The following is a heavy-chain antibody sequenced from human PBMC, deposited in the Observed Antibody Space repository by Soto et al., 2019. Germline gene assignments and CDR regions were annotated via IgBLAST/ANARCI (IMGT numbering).Heavy chain of an antibody. Sequence: EVQLVESGGDLVQPGGSLTLSCVGSGFTFDSHDMQWVRQGPGKGLEWLAVINSRSNTIYYADSVKARFTISRDDAKNSLFLPMYLLTAEESAVEYCARDGNYAQYVVDYYKVDVWGRGPRVTVSS. CDR3: ARDGNYAQYVVDYYKVDV. CDR2: INSRSNTI. V-gene: IGHV3-48*03. CDR1: GFTFDSHD. J-gene: IGHJ6*03. D-gene: IGHD4-4*01.